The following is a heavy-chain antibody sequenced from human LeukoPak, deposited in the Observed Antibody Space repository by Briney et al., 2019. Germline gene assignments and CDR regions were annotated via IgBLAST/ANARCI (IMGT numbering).Heavy chain of an antibody. Sequence: RQAPGXXLEWVSYISTSSSYTNYADSVKGRFTISRDNAKNSLYLQMNSLRAEDTAVYYCASTNVASAGMPPDYWGQGTLVTVSS. CDR3: ASTNVASAGMPPDY. CDR2: ISTSSSYT. J-gene: IGHJ4*02. V-gene: IGHV3-11*06. D-gene: IGHD6-13*01.